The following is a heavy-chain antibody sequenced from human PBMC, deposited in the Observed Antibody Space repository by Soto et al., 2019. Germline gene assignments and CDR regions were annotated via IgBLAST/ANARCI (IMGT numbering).Heavy chain of an antibody. V-gene: IGHV1-46*03. CDR1: GYTFTSYY. CDR3: SRGLGSGDY. Sequence: QVQLVQSGAEVKNPGASVTVSCRASGYTFTSYYIHWVRQDPGQGLEWMAIINPNGGSTNYAQRFQGRVTVTRDTSTSIVYMELSSLRSEDTAVYYCSRGLGSGDYWGQGTLVTVSS. CDR2: INPNGGST. D-gene: IGHD3-10*01. J-gene: IGHJ4*02.